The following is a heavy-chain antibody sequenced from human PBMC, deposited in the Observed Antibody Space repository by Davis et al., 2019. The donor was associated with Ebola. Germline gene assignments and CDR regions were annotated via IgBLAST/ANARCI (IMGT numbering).Heavy chain of an antibody. D-gene: IGHD3-22*01. Sequence: MPSETLSLTCTVAGGSISSYHWSWIRQPPGKGLEWIGYIYYSGSTNYNPSLKSRVTISVDTSKNQFSLKLSSVTAADTAVYYCARMYYYDSSGYYPYYYYYMDVWGKGTTVTVSS. CDR2: IYYSGST. CDR3: ARMYYYDSSGYYPYYYYYMDV. J-gene: IGHJ6*03. CDR1: GGSISSYH. V-gene: IGHV4-59*01.